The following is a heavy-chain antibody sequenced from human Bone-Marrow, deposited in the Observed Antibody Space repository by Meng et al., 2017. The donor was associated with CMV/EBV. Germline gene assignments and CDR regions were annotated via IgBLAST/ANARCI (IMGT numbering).Heavy chain of an antibody. V-gene: IGHV3-48*03. CDR3: ARDTKLPYSYYYGMDV. CDR2: ISSSGSTI. J-gene: IGHJ6*02. CDR1: GFTFSSYE. Sequence: GESLKISCAASGFTFSSYEMNWVRQAPGKGLEWVSYISSSGSTIYYADSVKGRFTISRDNAKNSLYLQMNSLRAEDTAVYYCARDTKLPYSYYYGMDVWGQGTTVTVSS. D-gene: IGHD1-7*01.